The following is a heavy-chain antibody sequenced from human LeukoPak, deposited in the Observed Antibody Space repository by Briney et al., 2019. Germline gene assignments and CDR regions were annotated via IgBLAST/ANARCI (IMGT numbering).Heavy chain of an antibody. CDR1: GGSISGSRYY. CDR3: ARVGCSSTNCYGNYYMDV. D-gene: IGHD2-2*01. J-gene: IGHJ6*03. CDR2: ISSGGNI. V-gene: IGHV4-39*07. Sequence: PSETLSLTCTVSGGSISGSRYYWGWIRQPPGRGLEWIGRISSGGNIFYNPSLKSRVTMSVDTSKNQFSLKLTSVTDADTAVYYCARVGCSSTNCYGNYYMDVWGKGTTVTVS.